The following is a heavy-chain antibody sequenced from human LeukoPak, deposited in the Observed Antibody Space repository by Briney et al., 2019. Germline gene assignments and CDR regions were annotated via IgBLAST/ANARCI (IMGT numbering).Heavy chain of an antibody. CDR3: ARADSIAAAGSPDY. J-gene: IGHJ4*02. V-gene: IGHV3-74*01. CDR1: GFTFSDYS. Sequence: QSGGSLRLSCAASGFTFSDYSMHWVRQAPGKGLVWVSRINSDGSSTSYADSVKGRFTISRDNAKNTLYLQMNSLRAEDTAVYYCARADSIAAAGSPDYWGQGTLVTVSS. D-gene: IGHD6-13*01. CDR2: INSDGSST.